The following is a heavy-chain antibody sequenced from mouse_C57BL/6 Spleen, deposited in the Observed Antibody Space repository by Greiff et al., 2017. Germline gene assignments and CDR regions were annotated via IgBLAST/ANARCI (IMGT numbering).Heavy chain of an antibody. Sequence: EVQGVASGGGLVQPGGSMKLSCAASGFTFSDAWMDWVRQSPEKGLEWVAEIRNKANNHATYYAESVKGRFTISRDDSKSSVYLQMNSLRAEDTGIDYCTRPGGSSYLWYFDVWGTGTTVTVSS. D-gene: IGHD1-1*01. J-gene: IGHJ1*03. CDR2: IRNKANNHAT. CDR3: TRPGGSSYLWYFDV. CDR1: GFTFSDAW. V-gene: IGHV6-6*01.